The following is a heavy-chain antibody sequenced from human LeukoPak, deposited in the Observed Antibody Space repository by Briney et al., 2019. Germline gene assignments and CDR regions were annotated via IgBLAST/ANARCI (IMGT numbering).Heavy chain of an antibody. CDR1: GGSINSYY. CDR3: ARFATRDFDF. D-gene: IGHD2-2*01. V-gene: IGHV4-59*12. Sequence: SETLSLTCTVSGGSINSYYWTWIRQPPGKGLEWIGYINYSGSSHYNPTLKSRVTLSVDTSKNQFSLKLTSVTVADTAVYYCARFATRDFDFWGQGSLVAVSS. CDR2: INYSGSS. J-gene: IGHJ4*02.